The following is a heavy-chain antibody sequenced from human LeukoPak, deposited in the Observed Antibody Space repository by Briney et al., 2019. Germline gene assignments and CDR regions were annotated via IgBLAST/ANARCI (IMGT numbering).Heavy chain of an antibody. D-gene: IGHD4-17*01. CDR1: GYTLTELS. V-gene: IGHV1-24*01. J-gene: IGHJ4*02. CDR2: FDPEDGET. Sequence: ASVKVSFKVSGYTLTELSMHWVRPAPGKGLEWMGGFDPEDGETIHAQKFQGRVTMTEDTSTDTAYMELSSLRSEDTAVYYCASRSVVDGDYVPFDYWGQGTLVTVSS. CDR3: ASRSVVDGDYVPFDY.